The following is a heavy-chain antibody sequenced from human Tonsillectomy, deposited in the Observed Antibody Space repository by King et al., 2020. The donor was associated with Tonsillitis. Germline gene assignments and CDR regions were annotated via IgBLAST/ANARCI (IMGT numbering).Heavy chain of an antibody. J-gene: IGHJ4*02. CDR3: ALTRIAVADY. CDR2: IYWNDDE. D-gene: IGHD6-19*01. CDR1: GFSLSTNEVG. Sequence: ITLKESGPTLVKPTQTLTLTCTFSGFSLSTNEVGVGWIRQPPGKALEWLALIYWNDDERYSPSLKTRLTITKDTSKNQVVLTMTNMDPVDTATDYCALTRIAVADYGGQGALVTVSS. V-gene: IGHV2-5*01.